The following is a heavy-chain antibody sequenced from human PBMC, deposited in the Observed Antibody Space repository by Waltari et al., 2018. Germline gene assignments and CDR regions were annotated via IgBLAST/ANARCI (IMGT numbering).Heavy chain of an antibody. Sequence: QVQLQESGPGLVKPSETLSLTCAVSGYSISSGYYWGWIRQPPGKGLEWIGSIYHSGSTYYNPSLKSRVTISVDTSKNQFSLKLSSVTAADTAVYYCARWQWRVAGTSDYWGQGTLVTVSS. CDR2: IYHSGST. V-gene: IGHV4-38-2*01. CDR1: GYSISSGYY. D-gene: IGHD6-13*01. J-gene: IGHJ4*02. CDR3: ARWQWRVAGTSDY.